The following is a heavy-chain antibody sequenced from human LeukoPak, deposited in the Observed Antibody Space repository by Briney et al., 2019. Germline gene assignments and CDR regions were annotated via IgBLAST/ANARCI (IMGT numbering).Heavy chain of an antibody. V-gene: IGHV3-53*01. CDR2: IYSGGST. D-gene: IGHD3-10*01. CDR1: GFTFSSYE. J-gene: IGHJ4*02. Sequence: GGSLRLSCAASGFTFSSYEMNWVRQAPGQGLEWVSVIYSGGSTYYADSVTGRFTISRDNSKNTLYLQMNSLRAEDTAVYYCARSDYYRSGSYSADYWGQGTRVSVSS. CDR3: ARSDYYRSGSYSADY.